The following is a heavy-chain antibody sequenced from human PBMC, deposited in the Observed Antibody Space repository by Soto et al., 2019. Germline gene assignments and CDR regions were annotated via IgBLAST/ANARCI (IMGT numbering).Heavy chain of an antibody. CDR1: GYSFTSYW. CDR2: IYPGDSDT. CDR3: ARAPFTAVAGTRVGDYYYYYYMDV. V-gene: IGHV5-51*01. J-gene: IGHJ6*03. Sequence: GESLKISCKGSGYSFTSYWIGWVRQMPGKGLEWMGIIYPGDSDTRYSPSFQGQVTISADKSISTAYLQWSSLKASDTAMYYCARAPFTAVAGTRVGDYYYYYYMDVWGKGTTVTVSS. D-gene: IGHD6-19*01.